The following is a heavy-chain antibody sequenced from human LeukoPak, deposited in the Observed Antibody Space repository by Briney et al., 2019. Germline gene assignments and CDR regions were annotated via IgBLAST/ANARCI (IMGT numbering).Heavy chain of an antibody. Sequence: GGSLRLSCAASGFTFSSYGMHWVRQAPGKGLEWVAFIRYDGSNKYYADSVKGRFTISRDNSKNTLYLQMNSLRAEDTAVYYCASGATGDYLSTHPFDYWGQGTLVTVSS. CDR3: ASGATGDYLSTHPFDY. CDR1: GFTFSSYG. CDR2: IRYDGSNK. D-gene: IGHD4-17*01. V-gene: IGHV3-30*02. J-gene: IGHJ4*02.